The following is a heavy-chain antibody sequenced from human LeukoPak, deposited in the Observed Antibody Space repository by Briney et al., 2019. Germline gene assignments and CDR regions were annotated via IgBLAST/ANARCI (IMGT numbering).Heavy chain of an antibody. CDR1: GYTFAHYG. D-gene: IGHD3-9*01. Sequence: ASVKVSCKASGYTFAHYGISWVRQAPGQGLEWMGWISADSGNTKYAQKLQDRVTLTTDTSTTTAYMKMRSLRSDDTAVYYCARVPSGGYDFLTNYYDYYGLDVWGQGTAVTVSS. J-gene: IGHJ6*02. CDR3: ARVPSGGYDFLTNYYDYYGLDV. CDR2: ISADSGNT. V-gene: IGHV1-18*01.